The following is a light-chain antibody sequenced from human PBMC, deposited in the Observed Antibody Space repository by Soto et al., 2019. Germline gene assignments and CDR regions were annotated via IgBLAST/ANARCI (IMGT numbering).Light chain of an antibody. J-gene: IGKJ4*01. CDR3: QQYGSSPT. Sequence: EIVLTQSPGTLSLSPGERATLSCRASQSVSSSYLAWYQQKPGQAPRLLIYGASSRATGIPDRFSGSGSGTDFDITISRREPEDFAVYYCQQYGSSPTFGGGTKVEIK. CDR2: GAS. V-gene: IGKV3-20*01. CDR1: QSVSSSY.